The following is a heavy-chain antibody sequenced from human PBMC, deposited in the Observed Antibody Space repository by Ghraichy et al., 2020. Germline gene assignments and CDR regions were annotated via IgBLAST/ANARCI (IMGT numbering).Heavy chain of an antibody. J-gene: IGHJ4*02. CDR1: GGSISSIGYS. Sequence: SETLSLTCAVSGGSISSIGYSWSWIRQPPGKGLEWTAYYSGSTYYNPPLQSRVTILVDRSKNRFALDLRSVTAADTAVYFCARVFLDVYYDAYPFDYWGQGILVTVSS. V-gene: IGHV4-30-4*07. CDR2: YSGST. CDR3: ARVFLDVYYDAYPFDY. D-gene: IGHD3-3*01.